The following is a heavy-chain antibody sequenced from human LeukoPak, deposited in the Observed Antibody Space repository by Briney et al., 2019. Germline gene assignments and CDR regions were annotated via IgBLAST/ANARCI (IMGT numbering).Heavy chain of an antibody. V-gene: IGHV1-69*13. Sequence: ASVKVSCKASGGTFSSYAISWVRQAPGQGLEWMGGIIPIFGTANYAQKFQGRVTITADESTSTAHMELSSLRSEDTAVYYCAGTNGDYVYYFDYWGQGTLVTVSS. CDR2: IIPIFGTA. J-gene: IGHJ4*02. CDR3: AGTNGDYVYYFDY. D-gene: IGHD4-17*01. CDR1: GGTFSSYA.